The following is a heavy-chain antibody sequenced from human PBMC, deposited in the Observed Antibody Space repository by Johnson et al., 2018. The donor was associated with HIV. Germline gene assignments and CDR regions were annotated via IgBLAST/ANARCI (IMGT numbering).Heavy chain of an antibody. CDR3: ATDIVVVLAVTGTGAAFDI. J-gene: IGHJ3*02. CDR2: ISYDGSNK. Sequence: VQLVESGGGVVQPGRSLRLSCAASGFTFGTYDMHWVRQAPGKGLEWVAIISYDGSNKYYADSVKGRFTISRDNAKNSLYLQMNSLRAEDTAVYYCATDIVVVLAVTGTGAAFDIWGQGTMVTVSS. V-gene: IGHV3-30*03. CDR1: GFTFGTYD. D-gene: IGHD2-15*01.